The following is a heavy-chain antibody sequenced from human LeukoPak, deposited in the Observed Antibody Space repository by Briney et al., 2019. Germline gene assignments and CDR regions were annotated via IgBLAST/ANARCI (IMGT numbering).Heavy chain of an antibody. D-gene: IGHD6-13*01. CDR3: AREIGGAADT. CDR1: GGSISSSSYY. CDR2: IYYSGTT. V-gene: IGHV4-39*02. Sequence: SETLSLTCRVSGGSISSSSYYWAWIRQPPGKGLEWVGSIYYSGTTYYKPSPKSRLTISVDTSKNHFSLKLSSVTAADTAVYYCAREIGGAADTWGQGTLVTVSS. J-gene: IGHJ5*02.